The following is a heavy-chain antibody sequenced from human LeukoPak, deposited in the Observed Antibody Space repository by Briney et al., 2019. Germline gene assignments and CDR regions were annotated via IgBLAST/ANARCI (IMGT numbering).Heavy chain of an antibody. CDR3: ARGEYCGGDCYSAEYFQH. CDR1: GFTFSSYS. CDR2: ISSSSSTI. D-gene: IGHD2-21*02. J-gene: IGHJ1*01. Sequence: GGSLRLSCAASGFTFSSYSMNWVRQAPGKGLEWVSYISSSSSTIYYADSVKGRFTISRDNAKNSLYLQMNSLRAEDTAVYYCARGEYCGGDCYSAEYFQHWGQGTLVTVSS. V-gene: IGHV3-48*04.